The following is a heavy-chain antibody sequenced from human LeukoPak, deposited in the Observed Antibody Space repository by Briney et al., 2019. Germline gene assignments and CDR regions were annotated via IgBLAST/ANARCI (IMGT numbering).Heavy chain of an antibody. CDR3: ARVPQGSSWPYYFDY. D-gene: IGHD6-13*01. CDR2: IVPILGTA. CDR1: GYTFTVYY. V-gene: IGHV1-69*08. J-gene: IGHJ4*02. Sequence: SVKVSCKASGYTFTVYYMHWVRQAPGQGGEWVGRIVPILGTANYAQNFQGRVTITADRYTTTAYMELSSLRSEDTAVYYCARVPQGSSWPYYFDYWGQGTLVTVSS.